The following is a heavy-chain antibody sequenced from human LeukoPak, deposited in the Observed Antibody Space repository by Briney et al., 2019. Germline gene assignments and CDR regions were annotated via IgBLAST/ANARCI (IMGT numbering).Heavy chain of an antibody. CDR3: ARHSGWGFDY. J-gene: IGHJ4*02. Sequence: PGGSLRLSCAASGFTFNTHWMTWVRQAPGKGLEWVATIQPDGSEKYYVDSVKGRFTISRDNAKNSPYLQMNSLRAEDTAVYYCARHSGWGFDYWGQGTLVTVSS. D-gene: IGHD1-14*01. CDR1: GFTFNTHW. CDR2: IQPDGSEK. V-gene: IGHV3-7*01.